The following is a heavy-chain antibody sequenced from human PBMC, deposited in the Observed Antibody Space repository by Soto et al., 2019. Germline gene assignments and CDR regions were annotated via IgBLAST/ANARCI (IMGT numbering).Heavy chain of an antibody. D-gene: IGHD6-25*01. CDR1: GGTFSSYG. V-gene: IGHV1-69*01. CDR2: ITPRFGIA. J-gene: IGHJ4*02. CDR3: GRLAARRIDY. Sequence: QVQLVQSGPEVKKPGSTVTVSCTAPGGTFSSYGISWVRQAPGQGLEWMGGITPRFGIADYAQKFQGRVKITADESTNTANMELSSLRSGDTAVYFCGRLAARRIDYWGQGTLVTVSS.